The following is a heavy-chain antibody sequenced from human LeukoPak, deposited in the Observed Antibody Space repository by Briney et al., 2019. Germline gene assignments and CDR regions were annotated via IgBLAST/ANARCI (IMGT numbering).Heavy chain of an antibody. J-gene: IGHJ4*02. CDR3: TSLGYGGNPVGY. V-gene: IGHV3-73*01. Sequence: SXGSLXXXCAASGFTFSGSAMHWVRQASGKGLEWVGRIRSKANSYATAYAASVKGRFTISRDDSKNTAYLQMNSLKTEDRAVYYXTSLGYGGNPVGYWGQGTLVTVSS. CDR1: GFTFSGSA. CDR2: IRSKANSYAT. D-gene: IGHD4-23*01.